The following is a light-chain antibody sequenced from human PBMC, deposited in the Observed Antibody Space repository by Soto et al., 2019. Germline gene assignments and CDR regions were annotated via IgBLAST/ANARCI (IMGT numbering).Light chain of an antibody. Sequence: QSVLTQPRSVSGSPGQSVTISCTGTGSDVGDYNYVSWYRQHPGKAPKLMIYDVSQRPSGVPDRFSGSKSGNTASLTISGLQAEDEADYHCCSYAGTSTYVFGTGTKLTVL. CDR1: GSDVGDYNY. CDR2: DVS. V-gene: IGLV2-11*01. CDR3: CSYAGTSTYV. J-gene: IGLJ1*01.